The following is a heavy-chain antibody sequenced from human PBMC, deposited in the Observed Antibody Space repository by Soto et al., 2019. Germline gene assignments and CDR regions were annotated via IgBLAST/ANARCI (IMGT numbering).Heavy chain of an antibody. CDR3: AIGQTKRKIFGVVISPRWFDP. CDR1: GYTFTSYD. CDR2: MNPNSGNT. D-gene: IGHD3-3*01. V-gene: IGHV1-8*01. J-gene: IGHJ5*02. Sequence: GASVKVSCKASGYTFTSYDLHWVRQAAGQGLEWMGWMNPNSGNTGYAQKFQGRVTMTRSTSISTAYMDLSSLRSEDTAVYYCAIGQTKRKIFGVVISPRWFDPWGQGTLVTVSS.